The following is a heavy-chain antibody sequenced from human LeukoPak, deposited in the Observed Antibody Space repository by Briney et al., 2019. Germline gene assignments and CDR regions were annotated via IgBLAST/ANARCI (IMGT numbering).Heavy chain of an antibody. CDR3: ARRYDAFDI. V-gene: IGHV4-59*08. D-gene: IGHD5-24*01. Sequence: SETLSLTCTVSGGSICSYYWSWIRQPPGKGLEWIGYIYYSGSTNYNPSLKSRVTISVDTSKNQFSLKLSSVTAADTAVYYCARRYDAFDIWGQGTMVTVSS. J-gene: IGHJ3*02. CDR2: IYYSGST. CDR1: GGSICSYY.